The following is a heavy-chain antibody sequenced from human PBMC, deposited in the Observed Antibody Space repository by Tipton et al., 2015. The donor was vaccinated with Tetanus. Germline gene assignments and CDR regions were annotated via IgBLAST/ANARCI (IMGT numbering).Heavy chain of an antibody. CDR1: GYTFTSYD. V-gene: IGHV1-8*01. Sequence: QSGPEVKKPGASVKVSCKASGYTFTSYDINWVRRATGQGLEWVGWMNPNSGYTGSAQKFQGRVTMTRDTSLSTAYMELSSLRSEDTAVYYCARTYGDFDYWGQGTLVTVSS. CDR2: MNPNSGYT. D-gene: IGHD4-17*01. CDR3: ARTYGDFDY. J-gene: IGHJ4*02.